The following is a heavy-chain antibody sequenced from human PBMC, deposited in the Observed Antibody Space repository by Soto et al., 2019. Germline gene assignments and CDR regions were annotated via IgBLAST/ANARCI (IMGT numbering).Heavy chain of an antibody. CDR3: ARQGYCSSTACYTVDY. Sequence: LKISCKGSGYSFTSYWIGLVRQMPLKGLEWMGIIYPGDSNTRYSPSLQGQVTISADKSISTAYLQWSSLKASDTAMYYCARQGYCSSTACYTVDYWGQGTLVTVSS. CDR1: GYSFTSYW. CDR2: IYPGDSNT. V-gene: IGHV5-51*01. J-gene: IGHJ4*02. D-gene: IGHD2-2*02.